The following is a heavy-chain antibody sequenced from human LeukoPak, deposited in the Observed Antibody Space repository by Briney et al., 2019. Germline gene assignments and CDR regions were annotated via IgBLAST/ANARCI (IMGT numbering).Heavy chain of an antibody. CDR2: ISGSGGST. CDR3: AKPRRSSGSYTRDFDY. Sequence: PGGSLRLSCAASGFTFSSYAMSWVRQAPGKGLEWVSAISGSGGSTYYADSVKGRFTISRDNSKNTLYLQMNSLRAEDTAVYYCAKPRRSSGSYTRDFDYWGQGTLVTVSS. CDR1: GFTFSSYA. J-gene: IGHJ4*02. D-gene: IGHD1-26*01. V-gene: IGHV3-23*01.